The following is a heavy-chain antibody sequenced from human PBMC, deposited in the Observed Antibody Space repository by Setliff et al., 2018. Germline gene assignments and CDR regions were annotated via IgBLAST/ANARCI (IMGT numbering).Heavy chain of an antibody. CDR2: INHSGST. D-gene: IGHD1-20*01. Sequence: PSETLSLTCAASGGTFSYYYWTWIRQPPGKGLEWIGEINHSGSTSYNPSLESRVTISIDTSKNQFSLNLRYVTAADTGLYYCARGRNIKLRLLDSWGQGTLVTVSS. CDR1: GGTFSYYY. CDR3: ARGRNIKLRLLDS. J-gene: IGHJ4*02. V-gene: IGHV4-34*01.